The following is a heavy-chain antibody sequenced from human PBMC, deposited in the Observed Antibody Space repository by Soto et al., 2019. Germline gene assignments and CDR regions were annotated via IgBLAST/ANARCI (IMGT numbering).Heavy chain of an antibody. CDR1: GYTFTSYG. D-gene: IGHD4-4*01. J-gene: IGHJ6*02. CDR2: ISAYNGNT. V-gene: IGHV1-18*01. CDR3: ARIKGHSNYFVQSGYYGMDV. Sequence: QVQLVQSGAEVKKPGASVKVSCKASGYTFTSYGISWVRQAPGQGLEWMGWISAYNGNTNYAQKLQGRVTMTTDTSTSTAYMELRSLRSDDTAVYYCARIKGHSNYFVQSGYYGMDVWGQGTTVTVSS.